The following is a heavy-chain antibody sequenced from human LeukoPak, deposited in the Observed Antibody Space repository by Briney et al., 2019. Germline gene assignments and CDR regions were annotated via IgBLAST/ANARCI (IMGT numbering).Heavy chain of an antibody. CDR1: GFTLSSYW. D-gene: IGHD6-19*01. V-gene: IGHV3-7*01. Sequence: PGGSLRLSCAASGFTLSSYWMSWVRQAPGKGLEWVANIKQDGSEKYFVDSVKGRFTSSRDNAKNSLYLQMNSLRAEDTAVYYCARDLPRIAVAGREYYFDYWGQGTLVTVSS. CDR3: ARDLPRIAVAGREYYFDY. J-gene: IGHJ4*02. CDR2: IKQDGSEK.